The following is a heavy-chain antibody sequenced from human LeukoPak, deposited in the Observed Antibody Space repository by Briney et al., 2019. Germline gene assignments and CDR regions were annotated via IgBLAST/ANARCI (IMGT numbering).Heavy chain of an antibody. D-gene: IGHD3-3*01. Sequence: SETLSLTCIVSGGSISSYYWSWIRQPAGKGLEWIGRIYNSGTTNHKPSLKSRVTMSVDTSKNQSSLNLSSVTAADTAVYYCARGPGSGYPYYFDYWGQGTLVTVSS. CDR2: IYNSGTT. CDR3: ARGPGSGYPYYFDY. J-gene: IGHJ4*02. CDR1: GGSISSYY. V-gene: IGHV4-4*07.